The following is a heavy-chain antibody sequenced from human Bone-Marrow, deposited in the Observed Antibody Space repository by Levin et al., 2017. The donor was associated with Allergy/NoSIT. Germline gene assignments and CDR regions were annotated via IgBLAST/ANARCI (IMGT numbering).Heavy chain of an antibody. V-gene: IGHV1-69*13. CDR1: GGTFSSYA. CDR3: ARDNPGYGSGSAMDV. Sequence: ASVKVSCKASGGTFSSYAISWVRQAPGQGLEWMGGIIPIFGTANYAQKFQGRVTITADESTSTAYMELSSLRSEDTAVYYCARDNPGYGSGSAMDVWGKGTTVTVSS. D-gene: IGHD3-10*01. CDR2: IIPIFGTA. J-gene: IGHJ6*03.